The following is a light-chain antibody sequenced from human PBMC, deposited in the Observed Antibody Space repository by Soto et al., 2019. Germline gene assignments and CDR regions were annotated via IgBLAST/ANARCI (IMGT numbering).Light chain of an antibody. CDR1: QSVSSY. Sequence: DIQMTQSPSSLSASVGDRVTITCRASQSVSSYFNWYQQKPGKAPKLLIYGASSLQSGVPSRFSGSESETDFTLTISSLQPEDVATYYCQQSYSMPRTFGQGTKVEIK. V-gene: IGKV1-39*01. CDR3: QQSYSMPRT. CDR2: GAS. J-gene: IGKJ1*01.